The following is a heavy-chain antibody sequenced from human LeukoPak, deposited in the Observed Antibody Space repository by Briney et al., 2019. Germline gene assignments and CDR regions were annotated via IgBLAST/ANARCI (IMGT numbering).Heavy chain of an antibody. D-gene: IGHD1-26*01. CDR2: ISSSGHTI. J-gene: IGHJ4*02. CDR3: ARDLEEWELRRLDY. CDR1: GFTFSDYY. V-gene: IGHV3-11*04. Sequence: GGSLRLSCAASGFTFSDYYMNWIRQAPGKGLEGVSYISSSGHTIYYADSVKGRFTISRDNAKNSLFLQMNSLRAEDTAVYYCARDLEEWELRRLDYWGQGTLVTVSS.